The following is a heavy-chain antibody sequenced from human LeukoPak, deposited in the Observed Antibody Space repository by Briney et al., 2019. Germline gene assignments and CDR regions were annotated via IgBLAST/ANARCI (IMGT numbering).Heavy chain of an antibody. CDR1: GFTFSDYY. V-gene: IGHV3-11*01. D-gene: IGHD2-2*02. Sequence: PGGSLRLSCAASGFTFSDYYMSWIRQAPGKGLEWVSYISSSGSTIYYADSVKGRFTISRDNAKNSLYLQMNSLRAEDTALYYCAKDGCSSTSCYTASAMDVWGQGTTVTVSS. CDR2: ISSSGSTI. CDR3: AKDGCSSTSCYTASAMDV. J-gene: IGHJ6*02.